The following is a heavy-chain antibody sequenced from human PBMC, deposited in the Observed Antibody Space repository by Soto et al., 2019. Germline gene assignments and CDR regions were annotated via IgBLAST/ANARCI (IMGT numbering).Heavy chain of an antibody. D-gene: IGHD3-22*01. Sequence: GGSLRLSCLASRFTFSNYPIHWVRQAPWKGLEYVSTISNNGGSTYYADSVKGRFTISRDNSKNTLYLQMSSLRPEDTAVYYCVKYYYDSSGYYGLNAFDIWGQGTMVTVPS. CDR3: VKYYYDSSGYYGLNAFDI. CDR1: RFTFSNYP. V-gene: IGHV3-64D*06. J-gene: IGHJ3*02. CDR2: ISNNGGST.